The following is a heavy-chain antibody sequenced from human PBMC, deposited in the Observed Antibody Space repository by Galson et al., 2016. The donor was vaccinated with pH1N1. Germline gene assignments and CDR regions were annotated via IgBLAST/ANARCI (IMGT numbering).Heavy chain of an antibody. J-gene: IGHJ5*02. CDR3: ARGHPLWGYSGGS. CDR2: MRPSSGQT. Sequence: SVKVSCKVSGYPFSSHDINWVRQAPGQGLEWMGWMRPSSGQTGSAQKFQGRVTITGNTSISTAYMELSSLRFDDTAVYYCARGHPLWGYSGGSWGQGTLVTVSS. CDR1: GYPFSSHD. V-gene: IGHV1-8*03. D-gene: IGHD3-16*01.